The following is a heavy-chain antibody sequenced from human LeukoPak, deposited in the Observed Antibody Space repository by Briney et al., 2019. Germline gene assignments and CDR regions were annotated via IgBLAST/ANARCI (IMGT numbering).Heavy chain of an antibody. CDR2: INTEGTTT. Sequence: PGGSLRLSCAASGFTFSNYWMHWVRQAPGKGLVWVSRINTEGTTTSYADSVEGRFTISRDNAKNTLYLQMNSLRSEDTAMYYCARSQAHPNFDHWGQGTLVTVSS. V-gene: IGHV3-74*01. CDR3: ARSQAHPNFDH. J-gene: IGHJ4*02. CDR1: GFTFSNYW.